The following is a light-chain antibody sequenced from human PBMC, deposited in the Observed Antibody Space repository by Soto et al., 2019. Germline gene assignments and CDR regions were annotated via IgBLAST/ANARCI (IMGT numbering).Light chain of an antibody. CDR3: CSYTSSSTLVV. J-gene: IGLJ2*01. CDR1: SSDVGGYNY. CDR2: DVS. V-gene: IGLV2-14*01. Sequence: QSVLTQPASVSGSPGQSITISCTGTSSDVGGYNYVSWYQQHPGKAPKLMIYDVSYRPSGVSNRFSGSKSANTASLTISGLQAEDEADHYCCSYTSSSTLVVFGGGTKLTVL.